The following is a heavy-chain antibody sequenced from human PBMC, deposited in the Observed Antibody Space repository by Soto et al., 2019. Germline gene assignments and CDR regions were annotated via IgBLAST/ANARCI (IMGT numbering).Heavy chain of an antibody. D-gene: IGHD3-9*01. CDR1: GFTFSSYA. J-gene: IGHJ6*02. CDR3: AKEIPTEGYFDWFTDYYRYRLDV. CDR2: IRGSGGST. Sequence: GGSLRLSCAASGFTFSSYAMSWVRQAPGKGLEWVSAIRGSGGSTYYADSVKGRFTISRDNSKNTLYLQMNSLRAEDTAVYYCAKEIPTEGYFDWFTDYYRYRLDVWGQGTTVTVSS. V-gene: IGHV3-23*01.